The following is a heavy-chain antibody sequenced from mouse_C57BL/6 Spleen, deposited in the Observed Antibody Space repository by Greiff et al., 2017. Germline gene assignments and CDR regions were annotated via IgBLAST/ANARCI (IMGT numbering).Heavy chain of an antibody. D-gene: IGHD2-4*01. J-gene: IGHJ4*01. CDR2: ITPNNGGT. V-gene: IGHV1-18*01. Sequence: VQLQQSGPELVKPGASVKIPCKASGYTFTDYNMDWVKQSHGKSLEWIGDITPNNGGTIYNQKFQGKATLTVDKSSSTAYLKLRSLTSEDTAFYYCARSYDCSRYSCDYWGQGTSGTVSS. CDR1: GYTFTDYN. CDR3: ARSYDCSRYSCDY.